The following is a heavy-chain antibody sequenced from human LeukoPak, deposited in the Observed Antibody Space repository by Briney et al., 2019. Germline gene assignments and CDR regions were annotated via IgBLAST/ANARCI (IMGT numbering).Heavy chain of an antibody. CDR3: ARALFVVVPAATRYYGMDV. V-gene: IGHV4-59*01. CDR2: IYYSGST. J-gene: IGHJ6*04. D-gene: IGHD2-2*01. CDR1: SGSISSYY. Sequence: PSETLSLTCTVSSGSISSYYWSWIRQPPGKGLEWIGYIYYSGSTNYNPSLKSRVTISVDTSKNQFSLKLSSVTAADTAVYYCARALFVVVPAATRYYGMDVWGKGTTVTVSS.